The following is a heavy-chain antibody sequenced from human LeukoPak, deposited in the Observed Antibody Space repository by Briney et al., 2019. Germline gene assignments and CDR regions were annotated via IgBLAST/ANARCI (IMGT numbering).Heavy chain of an antibody. Sequence: SETLSLTCAVYGGSFSGYYWSWIRQPPGKGLEWIGEINHSGSTNYNPSLKSRVTISVDTSKNQCSLKLSSVTAADRAVYYGARGRKIAMVRGVISNWFDPWGQGTLVSVSS. CDR3: ARGRKIAMVRGVISNWFDP. CDR2: INHSGST. J-gene: IGHJ5*02. CDR1: GGSFSGYY. V-gene: IGHV4-34*01. D-gene: IGHD3-10*01.